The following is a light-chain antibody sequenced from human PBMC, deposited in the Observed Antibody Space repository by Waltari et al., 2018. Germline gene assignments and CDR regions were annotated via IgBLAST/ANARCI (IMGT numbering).Light chain of an antibody. CDR3: QQSYSAPWT. CDR2: GAS. J-gene: IGKJ1*01. V-gene: IGKV1-39*01. CDR1: PSISRH. Sequence: DIQMTQSPSSLSASVGDRVTITCRASPSISRHLNWYQQKPGKAPNLLIYGASNLQRGVPSRFSASGSGTDFTLTISSLQPEDFATYYCQQSYSAPWTFGQGTKVEIK.